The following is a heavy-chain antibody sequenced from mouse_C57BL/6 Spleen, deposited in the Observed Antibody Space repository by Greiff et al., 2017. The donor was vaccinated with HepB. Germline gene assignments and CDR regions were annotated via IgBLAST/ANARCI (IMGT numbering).Heavy chain of an antibody. CDR2: IYPSDSET. CDR3: VLWLRRRFAY. CDR1: GYTFTSYW. Sequence: QVQLQQPGAELVRPGSSVKLSCKASGYTFTSYWMDWVKQRPGQGLEWIGNIYPSDSETHYNQKFKDKATLTVDKSSSTAYMQLSSLTSEDSAVYYCVLWLRRRFAYWGQGTLVTVSA. D-gene: IGHD2-2*01. J-gene: IGHJ3*01. V-gene: IGHV1-61*01.